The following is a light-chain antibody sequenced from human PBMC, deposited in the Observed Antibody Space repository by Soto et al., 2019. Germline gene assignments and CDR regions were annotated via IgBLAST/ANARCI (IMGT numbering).Light chain of an antibody. Sequence: QSALTQPASVSGSLRQSITISCTGTSSDIGGYKYVSWYQQHPGKAPKLLIYDVTVRPSGVSDRFSGSKSGNTASLTISGLQAEDEADYYCSSYTTSSTWVFGGGTQLTVL. J-gene: IGLJ3*02. CDR1: SSDIGGYKY. V-gene: IGLV2-14*03. CDR3: SSYTTSSTWV. CDR2: DVT.